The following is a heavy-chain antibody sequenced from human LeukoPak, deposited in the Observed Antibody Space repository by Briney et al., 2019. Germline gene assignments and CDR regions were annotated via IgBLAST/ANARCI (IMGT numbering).Heavy chain of an antibody. CDR1: GFTFSNYD. D-gene: IGHD6-19*01. V-gene: IGHV3-23*01. CDR3: AKDLSRAVAADWFDP. J-gene: IGHJ5*02. Sequence: PGGSLRLSCAASGFTFSNYDMSWVRQAPGEGLEWVSSISDSGGSTNYADSVKGRLTTSRAKSKNTLYLQMTNLRAADTAVYYCAKDLSRAVAADWFDPWDQGSLVTVSS. CDR2: ISDSGGST.